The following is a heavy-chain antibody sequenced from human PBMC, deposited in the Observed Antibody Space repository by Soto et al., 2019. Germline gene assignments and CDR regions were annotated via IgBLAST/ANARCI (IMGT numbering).Heavy chain of an antibody. CDR2: INAGNGNT. CDR1: GYTFASYA. D-gene: IGHD4-17*01. J-gene: IGHJ4*02. Sequence: ASVKVSCKASGYTFASYAIHWVRQAPGQRLEWMGWINAGNGNTKYSQKFQGRVTITRDTSASTAYMELSSLRSEDTAVYYCARPQNYGDFDYWGQGTLVTVSS. V-gene: IGHV1-3*01. CDR3: ARPQNYGDFDY.